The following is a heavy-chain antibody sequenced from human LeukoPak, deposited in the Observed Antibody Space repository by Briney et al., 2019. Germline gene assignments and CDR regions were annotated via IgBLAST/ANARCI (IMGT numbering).Heavy chain of an antibody. D-gene: IGHD6-13*01. CDR2: INHSGST. Sequence: SETLSLTCAVYGGSFSGYYWSWIRQPPGKGLEWIGEINHSGSTNYNPSLKSRVTTSVDTSKNQFSLKLSSVTAADTAVYYCARVAKEQQLVEGAFLFYYYYMDVWGKGTTVTISS. V-gene: IGHV4-34*01. J-gene: IGHJ6*03. CDR3: ARVAKEQQLVEGAFLFYYYYMDV. CDR1: GGSFSGYY.